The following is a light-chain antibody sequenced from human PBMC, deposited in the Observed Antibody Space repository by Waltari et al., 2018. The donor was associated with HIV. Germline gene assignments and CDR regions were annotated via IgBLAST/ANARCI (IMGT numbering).Light chain of an antibody. V-gene: IGLV1-44*01. Sequence: QSVLTQPPSVSGAPGQRVTIPCSGSGPNIRSNFVNWYQQLPVTAPRVLIYNDDQRPSGVPARFSGSKSGTTASLAISGLQSEDEAEYYCAAWDDTLNVYVFGSGTKVTVL. CDR1: GPNIRSNF. CDR3: AAWDDTLNVYV. CDR2: NDD. J-gene: IGLJ1*01.